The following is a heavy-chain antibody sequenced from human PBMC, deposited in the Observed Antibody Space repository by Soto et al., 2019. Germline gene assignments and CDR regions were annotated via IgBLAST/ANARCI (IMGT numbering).Heavy chain of an antibody. V-gene: IGHV1-69*13. CDR3: ARELPNCSSTSCYKGPFDY. CDR1: GGTFSSYA. CDR2: IIPLFGTA. D-gene: IGHD2-2*02. J-gene: IGHJ4*02. Sequence: SVKVSCKAYGGTFSSYAISWVRQAPGQGLEWMGGIIPLFGTANYAQKFQGRVTITADESTSTAYMELSSLRSEDTAVYYCARELPNCSSTSCYKGPFDYWGQGTLVTVSS.